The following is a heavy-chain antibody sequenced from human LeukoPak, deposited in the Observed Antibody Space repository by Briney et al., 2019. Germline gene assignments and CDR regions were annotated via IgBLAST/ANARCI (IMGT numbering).Heavy chain of an antibody. Sequence: GASVKVSCKASGGTFSNYAINWVRQAPGQGLEWMGGIIPIFGTANYAQKFQGRVTITTDESTSTAYMELSSLRSEDTAVYYCARDAAATNAEYFQHWGQGTLVTVSS. J-gene: IGHJ1*01. V-gene: IGHV1-69*05. D-gene: IGHD6-13*01. CDR3: ARDAAATNAEYFQH. CDR1: GGTFSNYA. CDR2: IIPIFGTA.